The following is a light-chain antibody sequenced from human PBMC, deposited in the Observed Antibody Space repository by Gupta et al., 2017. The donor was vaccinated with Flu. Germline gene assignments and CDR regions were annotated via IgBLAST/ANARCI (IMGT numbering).Light chain of an antibody. CDR1: QSVSSSY. CDR3: QQYGSSPLFT. J-gene: IGKJ3*01. V-gene: IGKV3-20*01. CDR2: GAS. Sequence: EIVLTQSPGTLSLSPEERAILSCRASQSVSSSYLAWYQQKPGQAPRLLIYGASSRATGIPDRFSGSGSGTDFTLTISRLEPEDFAVYYCQQYGSSPLFTFGPGTKVDIK.